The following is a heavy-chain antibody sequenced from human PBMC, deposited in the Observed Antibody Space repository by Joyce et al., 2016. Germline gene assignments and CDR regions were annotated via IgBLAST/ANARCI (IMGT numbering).Heavy chain of an antibody. D-gene: IGHD1-1*01. V-gene: IGHV1-2*02. Sequence: QVQLVQSGPEVKKPGASVKVSCKASGYSFTGYFIHWVRQAPGQGLEGMVWINPNSGATTYAPQFQGRVAMTKDTSSTTAYMELTSLRSDDAAVYYCARFGPTALTYWGRGALVIVSS. CDR3: ARFGPTALTY. CDR2: INPNSGAT. J-gene: IGHJ4*02. CDR1: GYSFTGYF.